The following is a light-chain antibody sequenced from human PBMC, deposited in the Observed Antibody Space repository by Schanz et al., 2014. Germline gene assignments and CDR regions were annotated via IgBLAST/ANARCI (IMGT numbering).Light chain of an antibody. CDR1: NSDIGTYNY. CDR3: ISYTSSRTKGV. V-gene: IGLV2-14*03. CDR2: DVT. J-gene: IGLJ3*02. Sequence: QSALTQPSSVSASPGQSITISCIGTNSDIGTYNYVSWYQQHPGKIPKLLIYDVTNRPSGVSSRFSGSKSGNTASLTISGLQPEDEADYYCISYTSSRTKGVFGGGTKVTVL.